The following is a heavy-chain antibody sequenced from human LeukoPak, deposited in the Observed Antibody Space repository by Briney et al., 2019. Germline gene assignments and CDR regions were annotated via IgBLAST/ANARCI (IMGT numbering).Heavy chain of an antibody. CDR1: GGSIGSGGYS. D-gene: IGHD3-10*01. J-gene: IGHJ3*02. Sequence: TLSLTCAVSGGSIGSGGYSWSWIRQPPGKGLEWIGYIYHSGSTYYNPSLKSRVTISVDRSKNQFSLKLSSVTAADTAVYYCARITMVRGVPDAFDIWGQGTMVTVSS. V-gene: IGHV4-30-2*01. CDR2: IYHSGST. CDR3: ARITMVRGVPDAFDI.